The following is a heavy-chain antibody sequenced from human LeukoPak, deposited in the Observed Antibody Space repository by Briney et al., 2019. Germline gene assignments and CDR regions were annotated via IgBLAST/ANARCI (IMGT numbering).Heavy chain of an antibody. Sequence: SGGSLRLSCAASGFTFSSYWMSWVRQAPGKGLEWVATIKGDGSEKYYVDPVKGRFTISRDNAKNSLYLQMNSLRVEDTAVYYCVKIYSSAFPPYWGQGTLVTVSS. CDR3: VKIYSSAFPPY. D-gene: IGHD6-19*01. CDR2: IKGDGSEK. V-gene: IGHV3-7*03. J-gene: IGHJ4*02. CDR1: GFTFSSYW.